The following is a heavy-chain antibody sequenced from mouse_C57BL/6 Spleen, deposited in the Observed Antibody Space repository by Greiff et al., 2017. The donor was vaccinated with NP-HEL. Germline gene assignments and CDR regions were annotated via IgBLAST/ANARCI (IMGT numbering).Heavy chain of an antibody. V-gene: IGHV1-74*01. CDR2: IHPSDSDT. Sequence: QVQLQQPGAELVKPGASVKVSCKASGYTFTSYWMHWVKQRPGQGLEWIGRIHPSDSDTNYNQKFKGKATLTVDKSSSTAFMQLSSLTSEDSAVYYCAIRPAQATWGYYAMDYWGQGTSVTVSS. J-gene: IGHJ4*01. CDR3: AIRPAQATWGYYAMDY. D-gene: IGHD3-2*02. CDR1: GYTFTSYW.